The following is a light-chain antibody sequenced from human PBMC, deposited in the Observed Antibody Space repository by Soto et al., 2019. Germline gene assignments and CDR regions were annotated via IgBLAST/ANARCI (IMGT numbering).Light chain of an antibody. V-gene: IGKV1-5*03. CDR1: QNITTW. CDR2: QAS. CDR3: QQFKNYPLT. Sequence: DIQMTQSPSTLSTSIGDRVTITCRASQNITTWLAWYQQKPGKAPKLLIYQASTLESGVPSRFSGTGSGTEFSLTISSLQPEDFATYYCQQFKNYPLTFGGGTKLDIK. J-gene: IGKJ4*01.